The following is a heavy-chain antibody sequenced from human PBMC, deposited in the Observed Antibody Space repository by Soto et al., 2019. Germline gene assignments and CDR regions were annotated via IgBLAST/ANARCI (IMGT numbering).Heavy chain of an antibody. J-gene: IGHJ5*02. Sequence: SETLSLTCTVSGGSISSSSYYWGWIRQPPGKGLEWIGSIYYSGSTYYNPSLKSRVTISVDTSKNQFSLKLSSVTAADTAVYYCTRGPLPLGWFDPWGQGTLVPVSS. CDR2: IYYSGST. V-gene: IGHV4-39*01. CDR1: GGSISSSSYY. D-gene: IGHD3-10*01. CDR3: TRGPLPLGWFDP.